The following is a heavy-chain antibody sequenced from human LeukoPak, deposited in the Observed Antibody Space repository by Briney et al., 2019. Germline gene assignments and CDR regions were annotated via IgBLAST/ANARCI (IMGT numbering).Heavy chain of an antibody. Sequence: PGGSLSLPCEPLGSTLGSNGMHGVRRAPGKGLEWVEFIRYDGSNKYYADSVKGRFTISRDNSKNTLYLQMNSLRAEDTAVYYCAKGFDRYCSSTSCPPAWGQGTLVTVSS. J-gene: IGHJ5*02. CDR3: AKGFDRYCSSTSCPPA. CDR2: IRYDGSNK. CDR1: GSTLGSNG. V-gene: IGHV3-30*02. D-gene: IGHD2-2*01.